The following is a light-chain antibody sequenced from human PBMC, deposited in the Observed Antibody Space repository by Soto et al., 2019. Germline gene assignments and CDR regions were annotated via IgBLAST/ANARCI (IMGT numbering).Light chain of an antibody. V-gene: IGKV3-20*01. CDR2: GAS. CDR1: QSVSSNY. Sequence: EIVLTQSPGTLSLSPGERATLSCRASQSVSSNYLAWYQQKPGQAPRLLIYGASSRATGIPVRFSGSASGTDFTLTISRLEPEDFAVYYCQQYVTSPLTFGGGTKVDIK. CDR3: QQYVTSPLT. J-gene: IGKJ4*01.